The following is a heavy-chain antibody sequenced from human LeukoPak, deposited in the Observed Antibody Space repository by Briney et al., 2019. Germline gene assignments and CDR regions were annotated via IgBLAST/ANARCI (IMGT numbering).Heavy chain of an antibody. CDR3: ANYLYP. V-gene: IGHV3-74*01. J-gene: IGHJ5*02. Sequence: GGSLRLSCAASGFTFSSDWLYWVRQAPGKGPVWVSGIKPDGTYTHYADSVRGRFTISRDDAKNTLYLQMNSFRVEDTAVYYCANYLYPWGQGTLVTVSS. D-gene: IGHD3-10*01. CDR1: GFTFSSDW. CDR2: IKPDGTYT.